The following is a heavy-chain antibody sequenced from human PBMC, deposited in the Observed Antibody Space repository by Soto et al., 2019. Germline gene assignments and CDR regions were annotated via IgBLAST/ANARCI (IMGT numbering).Heavy chain of an antibody. Sequence: QLQLQESGPGLVKPSETLSLTCTVSGGSISSSSYCWGWIRQPPGKGLEWIGSIYYSGSTYYNPSLKSRVTISVDTSKNQFSLKLSSVTAADTAVYYCARQVRSSSGCYGHYYFDYWGQGTLVTVSS. CDR2: IYYSGST. V-gene: IGHV4-39*01. D-gene: IGHD6-19*01. CDR1: GGSISSSSYC. CDR3: ARQVRSSSGCYGHYYFDY. J-gene: IGHJ4*02.